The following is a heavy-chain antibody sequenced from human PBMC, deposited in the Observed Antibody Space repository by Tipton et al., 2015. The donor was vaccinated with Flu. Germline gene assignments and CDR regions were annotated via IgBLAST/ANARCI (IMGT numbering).Heavy chain of an antibody. J-gene: IGHJ3*01. V-gene: IGHV1-46*04. CDR1: GYTFSTYG. D-gene: IGHD3-10*01. CDR2: IYPSGGGT. Sequence: QLVQSGAEVKKPGASVKVSCKTSGYTFSTYGISWVRQAPGQGLEWMGIIYPSGGGTRYAQNLQGRVSMTRDRATSTVYMELSSLRSEDTALYYCARDRGSGSYTFDFWGQGTMVTVSS. CDR3: ARDRGSGSYTFDF.